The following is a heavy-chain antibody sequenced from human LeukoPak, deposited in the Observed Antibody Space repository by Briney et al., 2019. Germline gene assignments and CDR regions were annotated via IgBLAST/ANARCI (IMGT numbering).Heavy chain of an antibody. D-gene: IGHD3-16*02. CDR1: GFTFSSYG. CDR3: TRVPLGEISFFDH. Sequence: SGGSLRLSCAASGFTFSSYGMSWVRQAPGKGLEWVSAISGSGGSTYYADSVKGRFTISRENSKNTLYLQMNSLRAEDTAVYYCTRVPLGEISFFDHWGQGTLVTVSS. V-gene: IGHV3-23*01. CDR2: ISGSGGST. J-gene: IGHJ4*02.